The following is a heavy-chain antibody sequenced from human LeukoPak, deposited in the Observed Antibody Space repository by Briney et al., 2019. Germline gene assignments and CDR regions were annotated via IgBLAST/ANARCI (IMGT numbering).Heavy chain of an antibody. CDR2: ISSSGGTT. CDR1: GFTFSNYA. J-gene: IGHJ4*02. D-gene: IGHD3-10*01. V-gene: IGHV3-23*01. Sequence: RGSLRLSCAASGFTFSNYAMSWVRQAPGKGLEWVSFISSSGGTTYYADSVKGRFTISRDNSRSTLYLQMNSLRPEDTAIYYCAREGYYGSGSPPSLYFDYWGQGTLVTVSS. CDR3: AREGYYGSGSPPSLYFDY.